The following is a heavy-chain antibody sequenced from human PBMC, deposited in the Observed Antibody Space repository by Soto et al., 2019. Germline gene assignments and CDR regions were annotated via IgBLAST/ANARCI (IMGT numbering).Heavy chain of an antibody. Sequence: VKVSCKASGYTFTRYGISWVRQAPGQGLEWMGWISGYNGDTNYAQKFQGRVSMTIDTSTTTAYMELRSLTSDYTAVYYCAKNGQPPYYYYGLDVWGQGTKVTVSS. V-gene: IGHV1-18*01. CDR1: GYTFTRYG. CDR3: AKNGQPPYYYYGLDV. CDR2: ISGYNGDT. J-gene: IGHJ6*02. D-gene: IGHD2-8*01.